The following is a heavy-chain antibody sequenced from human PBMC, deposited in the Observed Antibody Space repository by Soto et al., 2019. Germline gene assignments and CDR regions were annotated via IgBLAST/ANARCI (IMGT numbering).Heavy chain of an antibody. V-gene: IGHV4-34*01. Sequence: QVQLQQWGAGLLKPSETLSLTCAVYGGSFSGYYWSWIRQPPGKGLEWIGEINHSGSTNYNPSLKSPVTISVDTSKNQFSLKLSSVTAADTAVYYCARRTFWSGYYGRAFDIWGQGTMVTVSS. CDR1: GGSFSGYY. CDR3: ARRTFWSGYYGRAFDI. J-gene: IGHJ3*02. D-gene: IGHD3-3*01. CDR2: INHSGST.